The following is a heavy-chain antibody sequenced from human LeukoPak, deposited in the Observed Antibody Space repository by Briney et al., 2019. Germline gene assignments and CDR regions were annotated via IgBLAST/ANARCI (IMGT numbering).Heavy chain of an antibody. Sequence: PGGSLRLSCAASGFTFSSSAMSWVRQAPGKGLEWVSAISGSGVTTYYADSVKDRFTISRDNSKNMLYLQMLSLRAEDTAVYYCATDSYGLTNDAFDIWGQGTMVTVSS. CDR1: GFTFSSSA. V-gene: IGHV3-23*01. CDR3: ATDSYGLTNDAFDI. J-gene: IGHJ3*02. CDR2: ISGSGVTT. D-gene: IGHD5-18*01.